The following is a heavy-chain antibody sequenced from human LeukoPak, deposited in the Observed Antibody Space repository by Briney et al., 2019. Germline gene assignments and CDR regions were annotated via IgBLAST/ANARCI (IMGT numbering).Heavy chain of an antibody. CDR1: GYTFTSYY. CDR3: ARGRGVHDSHTYDYFDY. D-gene: IGHD3-22*01. V-gene: IGHV1-46*01. Sequence: ASVKVSCKASGYTFTSYYIHWVRQAPGQGLEWMGIINPAGGSTTYAQKFQGSRLALTRDTSTSTVYMELSSLRSEDTAVYYCARGRGVHDSHTYDYFDYWGQGSLVTVSS. J-gene: IGHJ4*02. CDR2: INPAGGST.